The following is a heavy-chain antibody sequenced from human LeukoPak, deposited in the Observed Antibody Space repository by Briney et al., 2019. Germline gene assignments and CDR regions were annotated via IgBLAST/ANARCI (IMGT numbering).Heavy chain of an antibody. J-gene: IGHJ4*02. CDR1: GDSISTSSYY. CDR3: ARYYYGSGTYYHFDY. Sequence: SETLSLTCTVSGDSISTSSYYWGWIRQPPGKGLEWIGSIYYTGSTYYNPSLKSRVTISVDTSKNQFSLKLSSVTAADTAVYFCARYYYGSGTYYHFDYWGQGTLVTVSS. V-gene: IGHV4-39*01. CDR2: IYYTGST. D-gene: IGHD3-10*01.